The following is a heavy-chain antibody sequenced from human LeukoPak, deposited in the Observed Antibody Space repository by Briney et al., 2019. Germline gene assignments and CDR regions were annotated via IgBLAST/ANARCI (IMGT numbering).Heavy chain of an antibody. V-gene: IGHV3-21*01. CDR3: ASAPAYESSGYYPWYFDY. Sequence: GGSLKLSCAASGFTFSSYSTNWVRQAPGKGLEWVSSITTSSRYIYYADSVKGRFTISRDNAKNSLYLQMNSLRGDDTAVYYCASAPAYESSGYYPWYFDYWGQGTLVTVSS. J-gene: IGHJ4*02. CDR1: GFTFSSYS. CDR2: ITTSSRYI. D-gene: IGHD3-22*01.